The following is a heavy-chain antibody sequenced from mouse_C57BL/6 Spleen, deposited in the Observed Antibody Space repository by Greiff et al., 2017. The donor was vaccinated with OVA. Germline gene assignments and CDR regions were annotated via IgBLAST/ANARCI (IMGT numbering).Heavy chain of an antibody. Sequence: QVQLKQSGPELVKPGASVKISCKASGYAFSSSWMNWVKQRPGKGLEWIGRIYPGDGDTNYNGKFKGKATLTADKSSSTAYMQLSSLTSEDSAVYFCARSSYYGSSWFDYWGQGTTLTVSS. CDR2: IYPGDGDT. D-gene: IGHD1-1*01. CDR1: GYAFSSSW. J-gene: IGHJ2*01. CDR3: ARSSYYGSSWFDY. V-gene: IGHV1-82*01.